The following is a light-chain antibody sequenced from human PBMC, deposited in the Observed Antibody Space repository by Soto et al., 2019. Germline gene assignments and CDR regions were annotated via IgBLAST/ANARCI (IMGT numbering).Light chain of an antibody. CDR2: DVN. CDR3: SSYTRSTTKV. Sequence: QSALTQPASVSGSPGQSITIFCTGTSSDIGGYNSVSWYQQHPGKAPKLMIYDVNNRPSGVSNRFSGSKSGNTASLTISGLQTEDEADYYCSSYTRSTTKVFGRGTKLTVL. J-gene: IGLJ2*01. V-gene: IGLV2-14*01. CDR1: SSDIGGYNS.